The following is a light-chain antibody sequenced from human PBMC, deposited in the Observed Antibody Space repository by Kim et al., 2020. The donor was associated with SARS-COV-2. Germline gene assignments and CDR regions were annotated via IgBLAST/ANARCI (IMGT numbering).Light chain of an antibody. Sequence: SPGESATLSCRASQTISTYLAWYQHKPGQAPRLLIHDASIRATGIPARFSGSGSGTDFTLTIRYLEPEDFAVYYCQHRYTVPPLTFGGGTKVDIK. CDR2: DAS. CDR1: QTISTY. V-gene: IGKV3-11*01. J-gene: IGKJ4*01. CDR3: QHRYTVPPLT.